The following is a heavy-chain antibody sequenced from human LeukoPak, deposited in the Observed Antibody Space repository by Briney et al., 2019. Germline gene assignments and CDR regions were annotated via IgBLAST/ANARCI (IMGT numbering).Heavy chain of an antibody. D-gene: IGHD6-6*01. CDR2: IWYDDSRT. V-gene: IGHV3-33*01. J-gene: IGHJ6*02. Sequence: PGGSLRLSCVASGFFFSSYGMHWVRQAPGKGLEWVAVIWYDDSRTNYVDSVMGRFTISRDNSKNTLYLQMNSLRAEDTALYYCARYSSSTNYYFGMDVWGQGTTVTVSS. CDR1: GFFFSSYG. CDR3: ARYSSSTNYYFGMDV.